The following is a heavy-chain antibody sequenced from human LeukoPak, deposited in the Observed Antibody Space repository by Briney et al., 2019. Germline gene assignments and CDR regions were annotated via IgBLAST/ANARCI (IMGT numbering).Heavy chain of an antibody. V-gene: IGHV3-64*01. CDR3: ARDLYDSSGLDAFDI. Sequence: GGSLRLSCVASGFTFSSYAIHWVRQAPGKGLEYVSAISSNGGSTYYANSVKGRFTISRDNSKNTLYLQMGSLRAEDMAVYYCARDLYDSSGLDAFDIWGQGTMVTVSS. CDR2: ISSNGGST. CDR1: GFTFSSYA. D-gene: IGHD3-22*01. J-gene: IGHJ3*02.